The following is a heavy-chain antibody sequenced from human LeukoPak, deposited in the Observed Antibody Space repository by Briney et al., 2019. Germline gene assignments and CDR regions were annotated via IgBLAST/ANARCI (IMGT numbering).Heavy chain of an antibody. J-gene: IGHJ5*02. CDR1: GYSFTSYW. V-gene: IGHV5-51*01. CDR3: ARGLEQWLNWFDP. D-gene: IGHD6-19*01. Sequence: GESLKISCKGSGYSFTSYWIGWVRQLPGKGLAWMGIIYPGDSDTRYSPSFQGQVTISADKSISTAYLQWSSLKASDTAMYYCARGLEQWLNWFDPWGQGTLVTVSS. CDR2: IYPGDSDT.